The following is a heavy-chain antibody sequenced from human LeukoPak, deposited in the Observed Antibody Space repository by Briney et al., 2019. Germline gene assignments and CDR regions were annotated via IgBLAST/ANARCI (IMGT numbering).Heavy chain of an antibody. CDR1: GYTFTGYY. V-gene: IGHV1-2*04. CDR3: ARSTAVYSGSYIPLDY. J-gene: IGHJ4*02. D-gene: IGHD1-26*01. CDR2: INPNSGGT. Sequence: ASVKVSCKASGYTFTGYYMHWVRKAPGQGLEWMGWINPNSGGTNYAQKFQGWVTMTRDTSISTAYMELSRLRSDDTAVYYCARSTAVYSGSYIPLDYWGQGTLVTVSP.